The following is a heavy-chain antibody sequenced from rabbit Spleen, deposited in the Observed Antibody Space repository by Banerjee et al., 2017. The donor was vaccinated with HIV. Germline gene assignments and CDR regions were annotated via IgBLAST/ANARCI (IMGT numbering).Heavy chain of an antibody. V-gene: IGHV1S45*01. Sequence: QQQLEESGGGLVKPGASLTLTCTASEFSFSNNYWICWVRQAPGKGLEWIACIYTTNSGSAYYASWAKGRFTISKTSSTTVTLQITSLTAADTATYFCVRGGPGNVYYRLNMWGPGTLVTVS. CDR1: EFSFSNNYW. CDR3: VRGGPGNVYYRLNM. CDR2: IYTTNSGSA. J-gene: IGHJ3*01. D-gene: IGHD8-1*01.